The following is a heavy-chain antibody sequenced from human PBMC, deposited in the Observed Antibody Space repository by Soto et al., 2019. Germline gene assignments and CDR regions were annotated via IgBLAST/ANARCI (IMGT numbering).Heavy chain of an antibody. J-gene: IGHJ6*02. D-gene: IGHD6-6*01. V-gene: IGHV5-51*01. CDR2: IYPGDSDT. CDR3: ARGGIAARPSRFYYYYGMDV. CDR1: GYSFTSYW. Sequence: EVQLVQSGAEVKKPGESLKISCKGSGYSFTSYWIGWVRQMPGKGLEWMGIIYPGDSDTRYSPSFQGQVTISADKSILTAYLQWSSLKASDTAMYYCARGGIAARPSRFYYYYGMDVWGQGTTVTVSS.